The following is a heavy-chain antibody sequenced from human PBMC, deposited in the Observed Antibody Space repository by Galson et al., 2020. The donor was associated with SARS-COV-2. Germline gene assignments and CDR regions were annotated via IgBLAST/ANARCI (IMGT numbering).Heavy chain of an antibody. CDR3: ARDCSTTSCYPYYSGMDV. V-gene: IGHV4-59*01. CDR1: GGSINSYY. J-gene: IGHJ6*02. D-gene: IGHD2-2*01. CDR2: VSNSGST. Sequence: ETSETLSLTCIVSGGSINSYYWTWVRQPPGKGLEWIGYVSNSGSTNYNPSLTSRVTISVDTSKNQFSLKLDSVTAADTAVYFCARDCSTTSCYPYYSGMDVWGQGTTVTVSS.